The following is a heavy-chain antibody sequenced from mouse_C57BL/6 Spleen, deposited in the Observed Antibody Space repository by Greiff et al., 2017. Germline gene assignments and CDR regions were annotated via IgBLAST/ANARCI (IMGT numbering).Heavy chain of an antibody. CDR2: IYPRSGNT. CDR3: ARSGGYENFDY. CDR1: GYTFTSYG. Sequence: VQLQPSGAELARPGASVKLSCKASGYTFTSYGISWVKPRTGQGLAWIGEIYPRSGNTYYNEKFQGKATLTADKSSSTAYMELRSLTSEDSSVYFCARSGGYENFDYWGQGTTLTVAS. J-gene: IGHJ2*01. V-gene: IGHV1-81*01. D-gene: IGHD2-2*01.